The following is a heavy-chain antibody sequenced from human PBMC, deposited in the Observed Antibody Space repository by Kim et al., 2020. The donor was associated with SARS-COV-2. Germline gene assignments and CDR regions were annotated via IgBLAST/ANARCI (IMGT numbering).Heavy chain of an antibody. V-gene: IGHV3-23*01. CDR1: GFTFSSFA. J-gene: IGHJ4*02. CDR3: AKDRSLSSGWYNRIDY. Sequence: GGSLRLSCAASGFTFSSFAMTWVRQAPGKGLEWVSGISGSGGSTYYADSVKGRFTISRDNSKNTLFLQMSSLRAEDTAVYYCAKDRSLSSGWYNRIDYWGQGTLVTVSS. D-gene: IGHD6-19*01. CDR2: ISGSGGST.